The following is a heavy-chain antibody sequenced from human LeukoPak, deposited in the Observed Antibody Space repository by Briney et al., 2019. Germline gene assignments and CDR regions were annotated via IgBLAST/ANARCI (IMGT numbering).Heavy chain of an antibody. CDR1: GFTFSSYG. J-gene: IGHJ4*02. CDR3: ARDSHSSSSVYYFDY. Sequence: GGSLRLSCAASGFTFSSYGMHWVRQAPGKGLEWVAVIWYDGSNKYYADSVKGRFTISRDNAKNSLYLQMNSLRAEDTAVYYCARDSHSSSSVYYFDYWGQGTLVTVSS. V-gene: IGHV3-33*01. CDR2: IWYDGSNK. D-gene: IGHD6-6*01.